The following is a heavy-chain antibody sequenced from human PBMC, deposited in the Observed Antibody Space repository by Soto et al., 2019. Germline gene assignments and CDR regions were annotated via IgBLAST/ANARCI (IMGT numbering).Heavy chain of an antibody. D-gene: IGHD4-17*01. J-gene: IGHJ4*02. CDR1: GFTFNTYS. V-gene: IGHV3-33*01. CDR3: ARAGGTTVTGRWHFDS. Sequence: QVQLEEAGGGVVKPGRSLRLSCEASGFTFNTYSMHWVRQPPGKGLEWLAAIWYDGTQKYYADSVKGQFINSRDNSKKTLYLEMKSLSAEDTAVYYCARAGGTTVTGRWHFDSWGVGTLVTV. CDR2: IWYDGTQK.